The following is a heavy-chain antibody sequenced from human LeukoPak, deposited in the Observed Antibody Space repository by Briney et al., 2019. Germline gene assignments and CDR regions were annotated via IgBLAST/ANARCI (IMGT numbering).Heavy chain of an antibody. D-gene: IGHD5-12*01. V-gene: IGHV1-2*02. CDR2: INPKSGGT. J-gene: IGHJ5*02. CDR3: TRQRRPGERGWLRLAT. Sequence: ASVKVSCKASGYTFTGYYMHWVRQATRQGLEWMGWINPKSGGTNYAQQYQGRVTMTRDTSLSTAYIELSRLRSEDTAVYYCTRQRRPGERGWLRLATWGQGTLVTVSS. CDR1: GYTFTGYY.